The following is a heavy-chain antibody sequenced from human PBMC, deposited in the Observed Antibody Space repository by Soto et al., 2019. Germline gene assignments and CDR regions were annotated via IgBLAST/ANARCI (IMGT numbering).Heavy chain of an antibody. D-gene: IGHD5-18*01. CDR2: VHHSGAT. J-gene: IGHJ2*01. V-gene: IGHV4-4*08. CDR1: GDSITNFH. Sequence: QVQLLESGPGLVKPSQTLSLTCSVSGDSITNFHWSWIRQPPGQALEWVGYVHHSGATSYNPSLKGRALMSVDTSKNQFSLRLTSVATEDTAVYYCARDRGHPRYSYDRRFFDVWGRGTLVRVSS. CDR3: ARDRGHPRYSYDRRFFDV.